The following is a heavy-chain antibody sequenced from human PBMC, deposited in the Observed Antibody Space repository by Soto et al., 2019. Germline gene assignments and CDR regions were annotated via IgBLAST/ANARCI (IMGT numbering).Heavy chain of an antibody. CDR1: GFTFSDEN. D-gene: IGHD2-2*01. CDR3: ARHSDCHSTSCFFPPHV. J-gene: IGHJ6*02. V-gene: IGHV3-21*06. CDR2: ISGGGSYI. Sequence: GGSLRLSCSASGFTFSDENMSWVRQVPGKGLEWVSGISGGGSYIFYADSVQGRFSISRDNPKNSLFLEMNSLRVEDTAVYYCARHSDCHSTSCFFPPHVWGQGTTVTVSS.